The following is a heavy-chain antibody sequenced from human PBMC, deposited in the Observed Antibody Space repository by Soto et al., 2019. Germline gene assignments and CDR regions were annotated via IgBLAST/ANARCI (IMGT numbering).Heavy chain of an antibody. CDR3: ARGGIVVVVAATGGMDV. CDR2: IIPIFGTA. V-gene: IGHV1-69*01. Sequence: QVQLVQSGAEVKKPGSSVKVSCKASGGTFSSYAISWVRQAPGQGLEWMGGIIPIFGTANSAQKFQGRVTITADESTSTAYMELSSLRSEDTAVYYCARGGIVVVVAATGGMDVWGQGTTVTVSS. CDR1: GGTFSSYA. D-gene: IGHD2-15*01. J-gene: IGHJ6*02.